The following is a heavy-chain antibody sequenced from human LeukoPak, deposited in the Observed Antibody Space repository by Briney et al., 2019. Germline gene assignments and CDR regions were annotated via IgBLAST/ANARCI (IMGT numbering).Heavy chain of an antibody. V-gene: IGHV3-30-3*01. D-gene: IGHD5-12*01. CDR3: ARGGVAYYYYGMDV. CDR1: GFTFSSYA. CDR2: ISYDGSNK. J-gene: IGHJ6*02. Sequence: GRSLRLSCAASGFTFSSYAMHWVRQAPGKGLEWVAVISYDGSNKYYADSVKGRFTISRDNSKNTLYLQMNSLRAEDTAVYYCARGGVAYYYYGMDVWGQGTTVTVSS.